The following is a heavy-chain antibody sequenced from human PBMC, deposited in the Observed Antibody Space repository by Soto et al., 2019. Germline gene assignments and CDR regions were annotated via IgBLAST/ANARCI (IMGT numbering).Heavy chain of an antibody. V-gene: IGHV4-4*07. CDR3: ARDPMVRGAKPNIFDY. D-gene: IGHD3-10*01. CDR2: IYTSGST. Sequence: SETLSLTCSVSGGSISSYYWSWIRQPAGKGLEWIGRIYTSGSTNYNPSLKSRVTMSVDTSKNQFSLKLSSVTAADTAVYYCARDPMVRGAKPNIFDYWGQGTLVTV. CDR1: GGSISSYY. J-gene: IGHJ4*02.